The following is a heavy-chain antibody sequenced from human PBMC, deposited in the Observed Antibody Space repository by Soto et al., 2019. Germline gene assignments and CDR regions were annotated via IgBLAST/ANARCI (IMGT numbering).Heavy chain of an antibody. V-gene: IGHV3-30-3*01. D-gene: IGHD6-6*01. CDR2: ISYDGSNK. J-gene: IGHJ4*02. CDR3: ARDGVLSIAARAFDY. Sequence: GGSLRLSCAASGFTFSSYAMHWVRQAPGKGLEWVAVISYDGSNKYYADSVKGRFTISRDNSKNALYLQMNSLRAEDTAVYYCARDGVLSIAARAFDYWGQGTLVTVSS. CDR1: GFTFSSYA.